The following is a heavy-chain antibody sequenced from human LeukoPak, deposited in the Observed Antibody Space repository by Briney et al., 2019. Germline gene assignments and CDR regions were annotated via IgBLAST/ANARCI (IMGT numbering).Heavy chain of an antibody. J-gene: IGHJ4*02. CDR2: ISGVGDST. Sequence: PGGSLRLSCAASGFIFTNYAVSWVRQAPGKGLEWVSFISGVGDSTYYADSVKGRFTISRDNSKNTLYLQMDNLRAEDTAVYYCAKDHPGSYGNWGQGTLVTVSS. V-gene: IGHV3-23*01. CDR3: AKDHPGSYGN. CDR1: GFIFTNYA. D-gene: IGHD1-26*01.